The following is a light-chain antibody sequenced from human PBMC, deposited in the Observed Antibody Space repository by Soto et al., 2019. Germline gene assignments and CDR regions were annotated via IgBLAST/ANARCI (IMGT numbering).Light chain of an antibody. J-gene: IGKJ1*01. CDR2: KAT. CDR3: QQYETFSPWT. CDR1: QRIDTW. V-gene: IGKV1-5*03. Sequence: DIQMTQSPSILSASVGDRVTITCRASQRIDTWSAWYQQKPGTATKLLIYKATTLQSGVPSSFSGSGSGTEFTLAISSLEPDDFTTYYCQQYETFSPWTFGQGTKVEVK.